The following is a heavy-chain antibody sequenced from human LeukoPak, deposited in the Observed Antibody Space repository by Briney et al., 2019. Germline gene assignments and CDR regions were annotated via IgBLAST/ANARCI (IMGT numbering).Heavy chain of an antibody. D-gene: IGHD2-8*01. CDR3: ARGLRVLDY. CDR1: GGSFSGYY. J-gene: IGHJ4*02. Sequence: KPPETLSLTCAVYGGSFSGYYWSWIRQPPGKGLEWIGEINHSGSTNYNPSLKSRVTISVDTSKNQFSLKLSSVTAADTAVYYCARGLRVLDYWGQGTLVTVSS. V-gene: IGHV4-34*01. CDR2: INHSGST.